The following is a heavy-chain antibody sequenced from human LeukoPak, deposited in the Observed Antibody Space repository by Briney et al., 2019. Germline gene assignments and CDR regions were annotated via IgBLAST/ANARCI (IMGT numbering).Heavy chain of an antibody. Sequence: GGSLRLSCAASGFMFNNFPMNWVRQAPGKGLERVSSISRTTSFKYYADSLKGRFTISRDNIKNSLYLQMNSLRAEGTAVYYCAKLKDIVVVPAAHFDYWGQGTLVTVSS. CDR1: GFMFNNFP. D-gene: IGHD2-2*01. V-gene: IGHV3-21*01. CDR2: ISRTTSFK. J-gene: IGHJ4*02. CDR3: AKLKDIVVVPAAHFDY.